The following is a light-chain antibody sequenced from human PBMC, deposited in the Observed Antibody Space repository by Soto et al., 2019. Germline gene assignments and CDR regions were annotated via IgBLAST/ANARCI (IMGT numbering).Light chain of an antibody. Sequence: DIQMTQSPSSLSASVGDRVTITCQASQDINNCLNWYQQKAGRAPKLLIYDASNLETGVPSRFSGSGSGTDFSFTISSLQPEDIATYYCQQYENLPLTFGGGTKVDIK. CDR1: QDINNC. J-gene: IGKJ4*01. CDR2: DAS. V-gene: IGKV1-33*01. CDR3: QQYENLPLT.